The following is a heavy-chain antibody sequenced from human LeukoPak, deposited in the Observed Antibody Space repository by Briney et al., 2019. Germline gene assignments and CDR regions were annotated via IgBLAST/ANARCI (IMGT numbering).Heavy chain of an antibody. CDR1: GYSINSGYY. J-gene: IGHJ4*02. V-gene: IGHV4-38-2*01. Sequence: PSETLSLTCAVSGYSINSGYYWGWVRQPPGKGLEWIGSVHHSGNTNYQTSLKSRVTISVDTSKNQFSLKLSSVTAVDTAVYYCARAPYADTGGYGELDYWGQGTLVTVSS. CDR2: VHHSGNT. D-gene: IGHD5-18*01. CDR3: ARAPYADTGGYGELDY.